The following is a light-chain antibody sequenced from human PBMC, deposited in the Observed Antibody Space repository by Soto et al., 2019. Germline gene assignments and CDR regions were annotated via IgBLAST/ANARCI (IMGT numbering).Light chain of an antibody. CDR2: AAS. Sequence: ETVMTQSPVTLSVSPGDTATLSCRASQRVSSHLAWYQQRPGQAPRLLIKAASTRATGIPVRCSGSGSETEFTHTIRSLQSEDFGLNYCHQYNNWPWTFGQGTKVEIK. J-gene: IGKJ1*01. CDR3: HQYNNWPWT. CDR1: QRVSSH. V-gene: IGKV3-15*01.